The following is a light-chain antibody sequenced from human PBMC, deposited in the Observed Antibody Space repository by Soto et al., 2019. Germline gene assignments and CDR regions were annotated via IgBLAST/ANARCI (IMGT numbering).Light chain of an antibody. CDR1: QSVSSTY. CDR3: QQYGSSPPFT. J-gene: IGKJ3*01. V-gene: IGKV3-20*01. CDR2: CAS. Sequence: EIVLTQSPGTLSLSPGERATLSCRASQSVSSTYLAWYQQKLGKAPRLLIYCASKRATGIPDRFRGGMSGTDFTLTISRLEPEDFAVYYCQQYGSSPPFTFGPGPTMEIK.